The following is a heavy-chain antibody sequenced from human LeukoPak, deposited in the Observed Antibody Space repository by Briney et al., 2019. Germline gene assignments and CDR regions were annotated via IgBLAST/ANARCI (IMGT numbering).Heavy chain of an antibody. V-gene: IGHV4-39*01. CDR1: GGSISSSSYY. J-gene: IGHJ4*02. CDR2: IYYSGST. Sequence: PSETLSLTCTVSGGSISSSSYYWGWIRQPPGKGLEWIGSIYYSGSTYYNPSLKSRVTISVDTSKNQFSLKLSSVTAADTAVYYCARRLGTHDYWGQGTLVTVSS. CDR3: ARRLGTHDY. D-gene: IGHD1-1*01.